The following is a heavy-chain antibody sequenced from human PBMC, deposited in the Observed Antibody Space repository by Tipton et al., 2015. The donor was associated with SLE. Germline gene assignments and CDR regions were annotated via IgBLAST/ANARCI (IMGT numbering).Heavy chain of an antibody. CDR1: RGSISSYY. D-gene: IGHD3-10*01. V-gene: IGHV4-59*01. CDR2: VHNSGST. J-gene: IGHJ5*02. Sequence: TPSLTCIVSRGSISSYYWSWIRQPPGKGLEWIAYVHNSGSTNFNPSLRSRVTISVDTSNQFSLKLTSVTAADTATYYCARDRDPYGSGFDHWGQGTLVTVSS. CDR3: ARDRDPYGSGFDH.